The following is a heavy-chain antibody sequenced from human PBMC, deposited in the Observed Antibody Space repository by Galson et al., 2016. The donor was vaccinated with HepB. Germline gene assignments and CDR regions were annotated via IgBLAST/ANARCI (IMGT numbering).Heavy chain of an antibody. D-gene: IGHD4-23*01. V-gene: IGHV2-5*01. CDR3: ARFGTEITPGVPFGA. J-gene: IGHJ4*02. CDR1: GFSLSTSGVG. Sequence: PALVKPTQTLTLTCTFSGFSLSTSGVGVGWIRQPPGRALEWLALIFLNDDKRYSPSLKSRLTITKDTSKNHVVLTVTNMDPVDTATYYCARFGTEITPGVPFGAWVQGTLVTVSS. CDR2: IFLNDDK.